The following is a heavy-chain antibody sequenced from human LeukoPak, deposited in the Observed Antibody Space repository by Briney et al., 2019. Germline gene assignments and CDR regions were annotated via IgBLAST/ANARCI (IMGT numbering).Heavy chain of an antibody. V-gene: IGHV3-7*04. Sequence: PGGTLRFSCAASGFTCSSCWLSWVRQAQGMGREWVANIKEDRSEMYYVDSVKGRFTISRDNDKNSLYLQMNGLRAEDTAVYYCARGAAAAGTALFDYWGQGTLVTVSS. J-gene: IGHJ4*02. CDR2: IKEDRSEM. D-gene: IGHD6-13*01. CDR1: GFTCSSCW. CDR3: ARGAAAAGTALFDY.